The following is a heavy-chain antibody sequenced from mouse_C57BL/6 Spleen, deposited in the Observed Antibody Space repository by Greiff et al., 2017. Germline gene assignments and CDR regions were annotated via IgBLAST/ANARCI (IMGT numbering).Heavy chain of an antibody. CDR1: GFNIKDDY. Sequence: EVMLVESGAELVRPGASVKLSCTASGFNIKDDYMHWVKQRPEQGLEWIGWIDPENGDTEYASKFQGKATITADTSSNTAYLQLSSLTSEDTAVYYCTTGASQAWFAYWGQGTLVTVSA. CDR3: TTGASQAWFAY. D-gene: IGHD3-2*02. CDR2: IDPENGDT. J-gene: IGHJ3*01. V-gene: IGHV14-4*01.